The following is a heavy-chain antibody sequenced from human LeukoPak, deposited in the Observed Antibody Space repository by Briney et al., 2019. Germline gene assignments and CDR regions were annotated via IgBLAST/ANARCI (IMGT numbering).Heavy chain of an antibody. D-gene: IGHD6-13*01. J-gene: IGHJ4*02. CDR1: GGSDTSYY. CDR3: ARVSDLAAAGTYDY. Sequence: SETLSLTCTVSGGSDTSYYWSWIRRPPGKGLEWIGNIHYSGSSGSTNYNPSLKSRVTTSVDTSTNQLSLRLSSVTAADTAVYYCARVSDLAAAGTYDYWGQGTLVTVSS. CDR2: IHYSGSSGST. V-gene: IGHV4-59*02.